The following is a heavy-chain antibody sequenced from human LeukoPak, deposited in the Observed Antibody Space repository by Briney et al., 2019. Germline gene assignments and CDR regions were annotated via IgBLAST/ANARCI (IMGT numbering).Heavy chain of an antibody. D-gene: IGHD6-13*01. CDR2: ISSSSSYI. Sequence: GGSLRLSCAASGFTFSSCSMNWVRQAPGKGLEWVSSISSSSSYIYYADSEKGRFTISRDNAKDSLYLQMNSLRAEDTAVYYCAIAAAGYYFDYWGQGTLVTVSS. V-gene: IGHV3-21*01. J-gene: IGHJ4*02. CDR1: GFTFSSCS. CDR3: AIAAAGYYFDY.